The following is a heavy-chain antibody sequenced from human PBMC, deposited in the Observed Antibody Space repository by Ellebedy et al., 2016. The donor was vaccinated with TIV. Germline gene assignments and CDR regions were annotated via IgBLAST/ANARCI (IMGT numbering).Heavy chain of an antibody. D-gene: IGHD4-23*01. Sequence: GESLKISCAASGFAFSTHAMSWVRQAPGKGLEWVSSITESGGNTYYADSVKGRFTISRDNSKDTLFLQMNSLSAEDTAIYFCARDPVGVGPAFDVWGQGTMVTVSS. CDR2: ITESGGNT. J-gene: IGHJ3*01. CDR1: GFAFSTHA. V-gene: IGHV3-23*01. CDR3: ARDPVGVGPAFDV.